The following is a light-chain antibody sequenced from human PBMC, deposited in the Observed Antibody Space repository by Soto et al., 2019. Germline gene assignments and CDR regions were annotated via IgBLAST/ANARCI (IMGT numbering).Light chain of an antibody. CDR1: QSISRW. V-gene: IGKV1-5*01. CDR2: DAS. CDR3: QQYNSFSYT. Sequence: DIQMTQSPSTLSASVGDRVTITCRASQSISRWLVWYQQKPGKAPKLLIYDASTLESGVPSRFSGAGSGTEFILTISSLQPDDFATYYCQQYNSFSYTFGQGTKLEIK. J-gene: IGKJ2*01.